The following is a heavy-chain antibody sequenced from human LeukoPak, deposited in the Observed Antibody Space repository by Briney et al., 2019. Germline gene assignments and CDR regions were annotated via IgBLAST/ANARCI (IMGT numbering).Heavy chain of an antibody. CDR3: SRDPDSGY. D-gene: IGHD6-25*01. V-gene: IGHV3-21*01. CDR1: GFTFSNYN. Sequence: PGGSLRLSCAASGFTFSNYNMNWVRQATGKGLEWVSSISSSSNYIYYADSVKGRFTISRDNAKNSLYLQMNSLRVEDTAVYYCSRDPDSGYWGQGTLVTVSS. CDR2: ISSSSNYI. J-gene: IGHJ4*02.